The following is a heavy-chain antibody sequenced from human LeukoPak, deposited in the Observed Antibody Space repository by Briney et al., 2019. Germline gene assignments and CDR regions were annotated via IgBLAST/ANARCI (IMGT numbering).Heavy chain of an antibody. CDR2: IVVGSGNT. D-gene: IGHD3-3*01. J-gene: IGHJ3*02. V-gene: IGHV1-58*02. Sequence: ASVKVSCKASGFTFTSSAMQWVRQARGQRLEWIGWIVVGSGNTNYAQKFQERVTITRDMSTSTAYTELSSLRSEDTAVYYCAASRRTITPPWEAFDIWGQGTMVTVSS. CDR3: AASRRTITPPWEAFDI. CDR1: GFTFTSSA.